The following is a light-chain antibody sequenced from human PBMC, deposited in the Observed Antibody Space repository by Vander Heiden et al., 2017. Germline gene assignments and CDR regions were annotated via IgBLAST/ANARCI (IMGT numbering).Light chain of an antibody. J-gene: IGKJ2*01. CDR1: QSVSSIY. Sequence: FFFSPSRGTLSLSPGERATLACRTSQSVSSIYLAWYQQKHGQAPRLLIYGGSSRATGIPDRFSGSGSGTDFTLTINRLEPEDFAVYFCQQYGTAPRAFGQGTKLEIK. V-gene: IGKV3-20*01. CDR2: GGS. CDR3: QQYGTAPRA.